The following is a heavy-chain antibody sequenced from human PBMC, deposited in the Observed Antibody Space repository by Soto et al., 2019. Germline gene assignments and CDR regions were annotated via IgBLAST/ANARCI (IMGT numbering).Heavy chain of an antibody. J-gene: IGHJ4*02. D-gene: IGHD3-3*01. Sequence: QVQLQQWGAGLLKPSETLSLTCAVYGGSFSGYYWSWIRQPPGKGLEWIGEINHSGSTNYNPSLKSRVTISVDTSKNQFSLKLSSVTAADTAVYYCASHRGTIFRKPTDYWGQGTLVTVSS. CDR2: INHSGST. CDR1: GGSFSGYY. CDR3: ASHRGTIFRKPTDY. V-gene: IGHV4-34*01.